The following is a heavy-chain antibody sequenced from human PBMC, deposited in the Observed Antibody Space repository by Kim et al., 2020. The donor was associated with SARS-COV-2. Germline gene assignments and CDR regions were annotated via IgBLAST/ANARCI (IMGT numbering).Heavy chain of an antibody. CDR1: GGSFSGYH. V-gene: IGHV4-34*01. D-gene: IGHD2-2*02. J-gene: IGHJ6*02. CDR3: ARGRAGVVPGAILGIGPHYDYYVMDV. CDR2: SNHSGST. Sequence: SETLSLTCAVYGGSFSGYHWSWIRQPPGTGLEWIGESNHSGSTNYNPSLTSRVTISIDTSKNQFSLTLTSVTAADTALYYCARGRAGVVPGAILGIGPHYDYYVMDVWGQGTTVTVSS.